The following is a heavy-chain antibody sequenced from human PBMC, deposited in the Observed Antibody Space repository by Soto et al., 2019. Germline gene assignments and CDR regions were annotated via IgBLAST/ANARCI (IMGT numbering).Heavy chain of an antibody. D-gene: IGHD3-10*01. CDR3: ARSSTLYDY. CDR1: GFTLPGYS. J-gene: IGHJ4*02. CDR2: ISSSSDTI. Sequence: PGGSLRLSCAPSGFTLPGYSMNWVRQAPGKGLEWVSYISSSSDTIYYADSVKGRFTISRDNAKNLLYLQMKSLRAEDTAVYYCARSSTLYDYWGQGTQVTVSS. V-gene: IGHV3-48*01.